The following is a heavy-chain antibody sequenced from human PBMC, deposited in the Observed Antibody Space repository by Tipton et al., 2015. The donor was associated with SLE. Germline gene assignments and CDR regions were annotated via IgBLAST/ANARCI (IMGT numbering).Heavy chain of an antibody. Sequence: GSLRLSCAASGFPVNRKYMTWVRQAPGKGLEWVSVMYSDGSKYYSGSVKGRFTISRDNSENTVYLQMSSLRPDDTAVYYCARSSATGWRDLGGQGTLVTVSS. J-gene: IGHJ5*02. CDR1: GFPVNRKY. V-gene: IGHV3-53*05. CDR2: MYSDGSK. CDR3: ARSSATGWRDL. D-gene: IGHD6-19*01.